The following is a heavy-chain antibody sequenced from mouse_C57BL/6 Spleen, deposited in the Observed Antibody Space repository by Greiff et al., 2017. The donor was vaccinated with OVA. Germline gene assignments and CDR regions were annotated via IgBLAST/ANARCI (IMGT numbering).Heavy chain of an antibody. Sequence: VQLQQSGPGLVQPSQSLSITCTVSGFSLTSYGVHWVRPSPGKGLEWLGVIWSGGSTDYNAAFISRLSLSKDNSKSQVFFKMNSLQADDTAIYYCARKGTTAVATKNAMDYWGQGTSVTVSS. D-gene: IGHD1-1*01. CDR1: GFSLTSYG. CDR2: IWSGGST. J-gene: IGHJ4*01. V-gene: IGHV2-2*01. CDR3: ARKGTTAVATKNAMDY.